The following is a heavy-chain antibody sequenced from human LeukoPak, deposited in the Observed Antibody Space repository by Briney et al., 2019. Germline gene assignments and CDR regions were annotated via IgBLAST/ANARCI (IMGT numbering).Heavy chain of an antibody. CDR1: GGSISSSSYY. Sequence: SETLSLTCTVSGGSISSSSYYWGRLRQPPGRGLEWLGSIYYSGSTYYNPSLKSRVTISVDTSKNQFSLKLSSVTAADTAVYYCARHRGSYYSRNYYYMDVWGKGTTVTISS. CDR3: ARHRGSYYSRNYYYMDV. CDR2: IYYSGST. J-gene: IGHJ6*03. D-gene: IGHD1-26*01. V-gene: IGHV4-39*01.